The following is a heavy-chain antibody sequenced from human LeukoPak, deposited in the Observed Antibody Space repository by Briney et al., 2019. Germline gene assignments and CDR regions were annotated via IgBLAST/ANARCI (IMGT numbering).Heavy chain of an antibody. CDR3: ARRGVVVVAAPRGYFDY. Sequence: SETLSLTCAVYGGSFSGYYWSWIRQPPGKGLEWIGEINRSGSTNYNPSLKSRVTISVDTSKNQFSLKLSSVTAADTAVYYCARRGVVVVAAPRGYFDYWGQGTLVTVSS. CDR1: GGSFSGYY. CDR2: INRSGST. D-gene: IGHD2-15*01. V-gene: IGHV4-34*01. J-gene: IGHJ4*02.